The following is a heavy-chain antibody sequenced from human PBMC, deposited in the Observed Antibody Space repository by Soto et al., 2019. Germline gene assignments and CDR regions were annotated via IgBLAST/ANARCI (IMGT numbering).Heavy chain of an antibody. Sequence: SETLSLTCTVSGGSISNYYWSWIRQPPGKGLEWIGYIYYSGSSNYNPSLKSRVTMSVDTSKKQFSLKLSSVTAADTALYYCARERSSGWCDYWGQGTLVTVS. CDR2: IYYSGSS. CDR3: ARERSSGWCDY. V-gene: IGHV4-59*01. CDR1: GGSISNYY. J-gene: IGHJ4*02. D-gene: IGHD6-19*01.